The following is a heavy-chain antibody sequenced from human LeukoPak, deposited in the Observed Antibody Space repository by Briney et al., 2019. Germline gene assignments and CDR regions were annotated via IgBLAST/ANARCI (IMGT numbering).Heavy chain of an antibody. CDR1: GGSITSSSYY. CDR3: ARDLASCAGDCYSDGFDY. D-gene: IGHD2-21*02. V-gene: IGHV4-39*07. CDR2: IYHGGST. Sequence: SETLSLTCTVSGGSITSSSYYWGWIRQPPGKGLQWIGSIYHGGSTYYNPSLRSRVIVSVNTSKNHFSLKMSSVTAADTAVYYCARDLASCAGDCYSDGFDYWGQGTLVTVSS. J-gene: IGHJ4*02.